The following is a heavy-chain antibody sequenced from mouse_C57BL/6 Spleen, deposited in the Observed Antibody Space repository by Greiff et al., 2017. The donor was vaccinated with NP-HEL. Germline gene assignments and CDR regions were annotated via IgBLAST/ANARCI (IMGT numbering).Heavy chain of an antibody. CDR1: GYTFTDYY. CDR2: INPNNGGT. J-gene: IGHJ2*01. V-gene: IGHV1-26*01. CDR3: ARLRITTVVATRGGIFDY. Sequence: EVQLQQSGPELVKPGASVKISCKASGYTFTDYYMNWVKQSHGKSLEWIGDINPNNGGTSYNQKFKGKATLTVDKSSSTAYMELRSLTSEDSAVYYCARLRITTVVATRGGIFDYWGQGTTLTVSS. D-gene: IGHD1-1*01.